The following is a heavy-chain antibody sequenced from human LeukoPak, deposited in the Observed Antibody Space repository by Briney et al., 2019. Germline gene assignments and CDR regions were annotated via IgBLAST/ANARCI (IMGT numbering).Heavy chain of an antibody. CDR2: IKQDGSEK. CDR1: GVSVSGYW. D-gene: IGHD6-13*01. Sequence: GGSLRLSCAVSGVSVSGYWMTWVRQAPGKGLEGVANIKQDGSEKNYVDAVKGRFTISRDNAENSLFLQMNSLRVEDTAVYYCAREWQGGIAAAGTRIEGDYWGQGTLVAVSS. V-gene: IGHV3-7*01. J-gene: IGHJ4*02. CDR3: AREWQGGIAAAGTRIEGDY.